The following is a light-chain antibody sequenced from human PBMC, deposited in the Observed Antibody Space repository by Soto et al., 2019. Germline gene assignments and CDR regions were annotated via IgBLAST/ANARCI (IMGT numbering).Light chain of an antibody. CDR2: AAA. Sequence: IVLTQSPGTLSLSPGERATLSCRASQSVSSAFFAWYQQKPGQPLRLLIYAAANRATGIPDRFSGSGSATDFTLTISRLEAEDFAVYYCPQYGDTPPTFGRGT. CDR3: PQYGDTPPT. J-gene: IGKJ2*01. V-gene: IGKV3-20*01. CDR1: QSVSSAF.